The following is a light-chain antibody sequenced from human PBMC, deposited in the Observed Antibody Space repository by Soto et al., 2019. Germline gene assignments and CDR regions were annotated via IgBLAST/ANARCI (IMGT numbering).Light chain of an antibody. J-gene: IGKJ4*02. Sequence: DIQMTQSPSSLSASVGDRVTITCRASQNINNFLNWFQQKPGKAPKPLIYGASSLQSGVPSRFSGSASGIDFTLTISSLQPEDSATYFCQQSYTTPRTFGRGTNVEI. CDR3: QQSYTTPRT. CDR2: GAS. CDR1: QNINNF. V-gene: IGKV1-39*01.